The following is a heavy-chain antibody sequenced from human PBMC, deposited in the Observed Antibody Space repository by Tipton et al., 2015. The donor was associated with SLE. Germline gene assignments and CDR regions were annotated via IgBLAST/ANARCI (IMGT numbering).Heavy chain of an antibody. D-gene: IGHD3-10*01. CDR3: ARGNIWLGDFGY. CDR1: GGSIRSYY. J-gene: IGHJ4*02. CDR2: ISKSVST. Sequence: TLSLTCTVSGGSIRSYYWSWIRQPPGKGLEWIGYISKSVSTNYNPSLKSRVTISVDTAKNHFSLRLSSLTAADTAVYYCARGNIWLGDFGYWGQGTLVTVSS. V-gene: IGHV4-59*01.